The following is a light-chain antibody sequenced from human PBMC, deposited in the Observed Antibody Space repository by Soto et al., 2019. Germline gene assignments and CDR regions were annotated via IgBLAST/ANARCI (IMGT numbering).Light chain of an antibody. CDR2: WAS. CDR1: QSVLHSSNNENY. Sequence: DIVMTQSPDSLAVSLGERATINCKSSQSVLHSSNNENYLAWYQQKPGQPPKLLIYWASTRESGVPDRFSGSGSGTDFTLTISSLQAEDVAVYSCKQYITVPLTFGGGTKVPIK. CDR3: KQYITVPLT. V-gene: IGKV4-1*01. J-gene: IGKJ4*01.